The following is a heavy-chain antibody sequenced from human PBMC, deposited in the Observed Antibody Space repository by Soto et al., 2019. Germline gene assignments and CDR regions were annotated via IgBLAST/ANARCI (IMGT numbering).Heavy chain of an antibody. CDR3: ARAIAAAVDDAFDI. CDR2: IKHDGSEK. Sequence: GGSLRLSCAASGFTFSSYWMSWVRQAPGKGLEWVANIKHDGSEKYYVDSVKGRFTISRDNAKNSLYLQMNSLRAEDTAVYYCARAIAAAVDDAFDIWGQGTMVTVSS. J-gene: IGHJ3*02. V-gene: IGHV3-7*01. D-gene: IGHD6-13*01. CDR1: GFTFSSYW.